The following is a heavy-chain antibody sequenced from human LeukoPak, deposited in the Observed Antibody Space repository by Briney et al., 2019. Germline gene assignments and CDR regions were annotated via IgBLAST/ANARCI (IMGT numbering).Heavy chain of an antibody. V-gene: IGHV1-2*02. CDR1: GYTFTGYY. D-gene: IGHD6-19*01. J-gene: IGHJ5*02. CDR3: AADSSGWYWFDP. Sequence: ASVKVSCKASGYTFTGYYMHWVRQAPGQGLEWMGWINPSSGGTNYAQKFQGRVTMTRDTSISTAYMELSRLRSDDTAVYYCAADSSGWYWFDPWGQGTLVTVSS. CDR2: INPSSGGT.